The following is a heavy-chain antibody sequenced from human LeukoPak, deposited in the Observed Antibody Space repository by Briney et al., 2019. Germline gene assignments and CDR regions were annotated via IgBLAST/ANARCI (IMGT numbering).Heavy chain of an antibody. CDR3: ARTSPRAATFDY. V-gene: IGHV4-4*07. J-gene: IGHJ4*02. D-gene: IGHD2-15*01. CDR2: IYTSGTT. Sequence: SSETLSLTCAVSGGSISSYYWSWIRQHDGRGLERIGRIYTSGTTNYNPSLKSRVTMSVDTSKNQFSLNLNSVTAADTAVYYCARTSPRAATFDYWGQGTLVTVSS. CDR1: GGSISSYY.